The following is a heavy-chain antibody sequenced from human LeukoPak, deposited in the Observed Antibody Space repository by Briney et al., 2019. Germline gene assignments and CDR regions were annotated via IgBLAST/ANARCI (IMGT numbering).Heavy chain of an antibody. Sequence: ASVKVSCKASGYTFTSYDINWVRQATGQGREWMGWMNPNSGNTDYAQKFQGRVTITRNTSISTAYMELSSLRSEDTAVYYCAKGDGIMITFGGLDYWGQGTLVTVSS. CDR3: AKGDGIMITFGGLDY. V-gene: IGHV1-8*03. CDR2: MNPNSGNT. J-gene: IGHJ4*02. D-gene: IGHD3-16*01. CDR1: GYTFTSYD.